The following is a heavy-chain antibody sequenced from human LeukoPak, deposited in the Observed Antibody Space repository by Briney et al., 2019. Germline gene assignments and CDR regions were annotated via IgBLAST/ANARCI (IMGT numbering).Heavy chain of an antibody. CDR1: GFTFSSYW. CDR2: INRDGSST. CDR3: ARGGYGDYEVDY. D-gene: IGHD4-17*01. V-gene: IGHV3-74*01. J-gene: IGHJ4*02. Sequence: GGSLRLSCAASGFTFSSYWMHWVRQAPGKGLVWVSRINRDGSSTSYADSVKGRFTISRDNAKNTLYLQMNSLRAEDTAVYYCARGGYGDYEVDYWGQGTLVTVSS.